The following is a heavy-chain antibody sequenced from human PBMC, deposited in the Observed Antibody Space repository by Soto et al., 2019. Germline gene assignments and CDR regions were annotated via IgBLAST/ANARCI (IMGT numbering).Heavy chain of an antibody. CDR2: ISGGGSFS. J-gene: IGHJ4*02. D-gene: IGHD4-17*01. CDR3: ARGLRDDGDFDY. V-gene: IGHV3-21*01. Sequence: PGGSLRLSCVSSGFPFSSYSMNLVRRSPTKGLEWVSSISGGGSFSFFPDSLKGRFTISRDNARNSVTLEMNNLRVEDTATYYCARGLRDDGDFDYWGQGAQVTVSS. CDR1: GFPFSSYS.